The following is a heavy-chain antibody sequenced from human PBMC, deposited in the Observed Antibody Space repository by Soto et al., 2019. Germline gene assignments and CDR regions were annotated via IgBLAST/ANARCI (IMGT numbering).Heavy chain of an antibody. J-gene: IGHJ3*02. CDR3: ARGNPVVPAAMPLGIRDDAFDI. CDR1: GFTFSSYS. V-gene: IGHV3-21*01. D-gene: IGHD2-2*01. CDR2: ISSSSSYI. Sequence: GGSLRLSCAASGFTFSSYSMNWVRQAPGKGLEWVSSISSSSSYIYYADSVKGRFTISRDNAKNSLYLQMNSLRAEDTAVYYCARGNPVVPAAMPLGIRDDAFDIWGQGTMVTVSS.